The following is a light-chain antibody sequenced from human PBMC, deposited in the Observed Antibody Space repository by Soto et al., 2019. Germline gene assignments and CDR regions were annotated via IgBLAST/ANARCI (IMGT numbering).Light chain of an antibody. CDR1: QTISSNY. Sequence: IVLTQSPATLSFSPGERATLSCRASQTISSNYSAWHQKQAGPPPRLLICGISTRATGIPDRFSGSGSGTDFTLTFSRLEPQDFAVYYCQQYGSSRTFGQGTKVDI. V-gene: IGKV3-20*01. J-gene: IGKJ1*01. CDR2: GIS. CDR3: QQYGSSRT.